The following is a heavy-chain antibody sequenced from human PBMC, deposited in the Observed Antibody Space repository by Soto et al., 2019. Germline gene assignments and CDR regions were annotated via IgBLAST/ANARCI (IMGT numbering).Heavy chain of an antibody. V-gene: IGHV6-1*01. Sequence: QVQVQQSGPGLVKPSQTLSLTCAISGDSVSSNSVAWNWIRQSPSRGLEWLGRTYYRSKWYNDYAVSVKSRISINPDTSKNQFSLHLNSVTPDDTAVYYCAREVGRFDPWGQGTLVTVSS. CDR2: TYYRSKWYN. CDR3: AREVGRFDP. J-gene: IGHJ5*02. CDR1: GDSVSSNSVA. D-gene: IGHD1-26*01.